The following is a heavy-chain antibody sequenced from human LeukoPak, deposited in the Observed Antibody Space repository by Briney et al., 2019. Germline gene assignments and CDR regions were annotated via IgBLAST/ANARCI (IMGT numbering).Heavy chain of an antibody. V-gene: IGHV3-11*04. D-gene: IGHD3-10*01. CDR1: GGSISSYY. CDR3: ATEGPGSHPDY. Sequence: LSLTCTVSGGSISSYYWSWIRQPPGKGLEWVSYVSSSGSSIYYADSVKGRFTVSRDNAKNSLFLQMNSLRAEDTAIYYCATEGPGSHPDYWGQGTLVTVSS. CDR2: VSSSGSSI. J-gene: IGHJ4*02.